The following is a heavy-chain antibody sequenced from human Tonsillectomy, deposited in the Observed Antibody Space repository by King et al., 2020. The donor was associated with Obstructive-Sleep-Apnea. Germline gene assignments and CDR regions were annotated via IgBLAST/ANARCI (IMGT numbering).Heavy chain of an antibody. D-gene: IGHD3-16*01. CDR1: GYTFTGYY. CDR3: TREFGGVWNNTASNRFDL. V-gene: IGHV1-2*02. CDR2: YNPNRGGT. Sequence: VQLVESGAQVKKPGASVKVSCKASGYTFTGYYIHWVRQAPGQGLEWMGWYNPNRGGTDFAQKFQVRVTMTRDTAISTAYMELSRLRPEDTAVYYCTREFGGVWNNTASNRFDLWGQRTLVTVSS. J-gene: IGHJ5*02.